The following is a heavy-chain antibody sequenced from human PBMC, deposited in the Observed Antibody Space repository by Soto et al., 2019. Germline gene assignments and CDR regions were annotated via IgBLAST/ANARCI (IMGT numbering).Heavy chain of an antibody. Sequence: GGSLRLSCAASGFTFSSYGMHWVRQAPGKGLEWVAVIWYDGSNKYYADSVKGRFTISRDNSKNTLYLQMNSLRAEDTAVYYCARGYCSGGRCRLADAFDIWGQGTMVTVSS. J-gene: IGHJ3*02. CDR1: GFTFSSYG. CDR2: IWYDGSNK. CDR3: ARGYCSGGRCRLADAFDI. D-gene: IGHD2-15*01. V-gene: IGHV3-33*01.